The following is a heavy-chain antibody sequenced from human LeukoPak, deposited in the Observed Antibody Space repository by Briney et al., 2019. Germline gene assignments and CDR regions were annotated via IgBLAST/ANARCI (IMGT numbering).Heavy chain of an antibody. D-gene: IGHD5-12*01. V-gene: IGHV3-7*01. Sequence: GGSLRLSCTASGFIFSNYWMTWVRQAPGKGLEWVAQINQDGSKEYYIDSVKARFSISRDNARNSLSLQMNSLRAEDTAVYHCVRDGGVSGYDLLDYWGQGTLVTVSS. CDR2: INQDGSKE. CDR1: GFIFSNYW. J-gene: IGHJ4*02. CDR3: VRDGGVSGYDLLDY.